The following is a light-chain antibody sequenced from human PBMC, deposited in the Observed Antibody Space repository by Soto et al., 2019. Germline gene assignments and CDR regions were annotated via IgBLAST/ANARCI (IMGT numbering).Light chain of an antibody. CDR2: GAS. J-gene: IGKJ5*01. Sequence: EIVLTQSPATLSLSPGEGATLSCRASQSVASYLAWYQQKPGQAPSLLIYGASNRATGIPARFSGSGSGTDFPLTISSLEPEDFAVYYCQQRSDWPITFGHGTRLEIK. V-gene: IGKV3-11*01. CDR1: QSVASY. CDR3: QQRSDWPIT.